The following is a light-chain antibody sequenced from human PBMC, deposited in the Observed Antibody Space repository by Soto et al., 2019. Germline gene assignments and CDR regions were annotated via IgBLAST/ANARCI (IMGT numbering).Light chain of an antibody. CDR2: KVS. CDR3: MQGISFT. CDR1: QSLVYSDGNTY. V-gene: IGKV2-30*01. Sequence: ILLTQSPLSLSVTLGQPASISCRSSQSLVYSDGNTYLNWFHQRPGQSPRRLIHKVSNRDSGVPDRFSGSGSDTDFTLSISRVEADDVGVFYCMQGISFTFGQGTKVDIK. J-gene: IGKJ1*01.